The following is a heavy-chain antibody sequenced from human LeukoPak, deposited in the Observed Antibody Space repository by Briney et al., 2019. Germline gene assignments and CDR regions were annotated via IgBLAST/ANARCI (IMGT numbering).Heavy chain of an antibody. J-gene: IGHJ5*02. CDR1: GGSISSYY. D-gene: IGHD1-26*01. V-gene: IGHV4-4*07. Sequence: SETLSLTCTVSGGSISSYYWSWIRQPAGKGLEWIGRIYTSGSTNYNPSLKSRVTMSVDTSNNQFSLKLSSVTAADTAVYYCARTAKEVGAISWFDPWGQGTLVTVSP. CDR2: IYTSGST. CDR3: ARTAKEVGAISWFDP.